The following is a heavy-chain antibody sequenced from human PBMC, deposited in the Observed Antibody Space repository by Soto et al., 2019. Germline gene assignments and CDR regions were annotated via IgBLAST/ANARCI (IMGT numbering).Heavy chain of an antibody. Sequence: ASVKVSCKASGYTFTGYYMHWVRQAPGQGLEWMGWISPNSGGTNYPQKFQGRVTMTRDTSISTAYMELSWLRSDDTAVYYCAKTSEAAAGTTPSDYWGQGTMVTVSS. D-gene: IGHD6-13*01. CDR2: ISPNSGGT. J-gene: IGHJ4*02. CDR1: GYTFTGYY. CDR3: AKTSEAAAGTTPSDY. V-gene: IGHV1-2*02.